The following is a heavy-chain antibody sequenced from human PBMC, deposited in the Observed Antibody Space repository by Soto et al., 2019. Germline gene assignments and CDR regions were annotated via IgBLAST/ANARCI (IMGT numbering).Heavy chain of an antibody. D-gene: IGHD6-13*01. Sequence: SETLSLTCTVSGGSISSNYWTWIRQPPGKGLEWIGYVYNSGSTNHNPSLKSRVTISEDTSKSQFSLTVNSMTAADTAVYYCARYRREAVAGYTLDNWGQGILVTVSS. CDR3: ARYRREAVAGYTLDN. CDR2: VYNSGST. J-gene: IGHJ4*02. CDR1: GGSISSNY. V-gene: IGHV4-59*01.